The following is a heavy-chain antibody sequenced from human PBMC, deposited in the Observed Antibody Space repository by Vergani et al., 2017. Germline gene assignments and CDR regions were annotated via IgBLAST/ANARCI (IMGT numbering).Heavy chain of an antibody. Sequence: EVELLESGGGLVQPGGSLRLSCAASGFSFSNYAMSWVRQAPGKGLEWVSSSSGNGETTFYADSVKGRFTISRDNSRNTVHLQMNSLRDDDTAVYYCAKSASVSMSLPNWFESWGQGTHVTVS. J-gene: IGHJ5*01. CDR3: AKSASVSMSLPNWFES. V-gene: IGHV3-23*01. CDR1: GFSFSNYA. CDR2: SSGNGETT.